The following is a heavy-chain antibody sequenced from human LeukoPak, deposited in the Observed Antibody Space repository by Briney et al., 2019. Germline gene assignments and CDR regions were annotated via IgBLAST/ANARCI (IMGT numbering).Heavy chain of an antibody. CDR3: AREGSSTETTSLESGWFDP. V-gene: IGHV1-69*05. D-gene: IGHD4-11*01. J-gene: IGHJ5*02. Sequence: SVKVSCKASGGTFSSYAISWVRQAPGQGLEWMGGIIPIFGTANYAQKFQGRVTITTDDSTSTAYMELSSLRSEDTAVYYCAREGSSTETTSLESGWFDPWGQGTLVTVSS. CDR2: IIPIFGTA. CDR1: GGTFSSYA.